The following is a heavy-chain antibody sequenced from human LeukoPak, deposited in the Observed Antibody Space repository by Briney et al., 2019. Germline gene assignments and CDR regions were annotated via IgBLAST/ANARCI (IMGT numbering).Heavy chain of an antibody. CDR1: GYTFSSYG. J-gene: IGHJ4*02. CDR2: IRSDGSNK. Sequence: GGSLRLSCAASGYTFSSYGMHWVRQAPGQGLEWVAFIRSDGSNKYYADSVKGRFTISRDNSKNTLYLQMNSLRAEDTAVYYCATNLYGSGSYYTDFDYWGQGTLVTVSS. V-gene: IGHV3-30*02. D-gene: IGHD3-10*01. CDR3: ATNLYGSGSYYTDFDY.